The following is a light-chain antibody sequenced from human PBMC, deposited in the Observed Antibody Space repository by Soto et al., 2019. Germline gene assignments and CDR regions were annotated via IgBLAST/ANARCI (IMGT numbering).Light chain of an antibody. CDR2: DVS. CDR3: AAWDDSLSGVV. Sequence: QSALTQPASVSGSPGQSITISCTGTSSDVGGYNYVSWYQHQPGKAPKLMIYDVSNRPSGVPDRFSGSKSGTSASLAISGLRSEDEADYYCAAWDDSLSGVVFGGGTKLTVL. V-gene: IGLV2-14*01. J-gene: IGLJ2*01. CDR1: SSDVGGYNY.